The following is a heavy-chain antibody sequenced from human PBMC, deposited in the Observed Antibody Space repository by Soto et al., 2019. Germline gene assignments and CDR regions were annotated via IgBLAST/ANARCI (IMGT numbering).Heavy chain of an antibody. CDR1: GGTFSSYA. CDR2: IIPILGTA. J-gene: IGHJ5*02. D-gene: IGHD3-10*01. CDR3: ASYTPMVRGRVPPGKYNWFEP. V-gene: IGHV1-69*11. Sequence: QVQLVQSGAEVKKPGSSVKVSCKASGGTFSSYAISWVRQAPGQGLEWMGGIIPILGTANYAQKFQGRVTITADESTSTAYMELSSLRSEETAGYYWASYTPMVRGRVPPGKYNWFEPWGQGTLVTVSS.